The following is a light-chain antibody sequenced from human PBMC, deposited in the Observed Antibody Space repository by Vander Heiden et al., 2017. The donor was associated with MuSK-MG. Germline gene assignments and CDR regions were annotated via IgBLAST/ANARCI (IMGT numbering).Light chain of an antibody. J-gene: IGKJ3*01. V-gene: IGKV1-5*01. CDR3: QPYNSPPFT. CDR1: QSISSW. CDR2: DAS. Sequence: DIQMTQSPSTLSASVGDRVTITCRASQSISSWLAWYQQKPGKAPKLLIYDASSLESGVPSRFSGSGSGTEFTLTISSLQPDDFATYYCQPYNSPPFTFGHGTKVDIK.